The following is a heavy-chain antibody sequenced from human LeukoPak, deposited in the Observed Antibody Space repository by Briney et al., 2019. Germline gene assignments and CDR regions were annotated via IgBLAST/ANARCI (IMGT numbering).Heavy chain of an antibody. CDR2: INPDSGVT. Sequence: ASVKVSCKASGYTFTGYYMHWVRQAPGQGLEWMGWINPDSGVTHYAQSFQGRVTMTRDTSIGTAYMELSRLRSDDTAVYYCARSRNNHFDYWGQGTLVTVSS. J-gene: IGHJ4*02. D-gene: IGHD1-14*01. V-gene: IGHV1-2*02. CDR1: GYTFTGYY. CDR3: ARSRNNHFDY.